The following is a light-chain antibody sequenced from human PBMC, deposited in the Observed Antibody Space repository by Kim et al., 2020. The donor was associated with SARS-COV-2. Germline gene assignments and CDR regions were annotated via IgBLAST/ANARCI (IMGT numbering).Light chain of an antibody. J-gene: IGKJ4*01. Sequence: SASVGDRVTITCRAREVIRYDLHWYHQKPGRAPRLLIYGASKLLNGVPSRFSGSGSNTEFTLTINSLQPEDFGSYYCLQDHTYPLTFGGGTKLEI. CDR3: LQDHTYPLT. V-gene: IGKV1-17*01. CDR2: GAS. CDR1: EVIRYD.